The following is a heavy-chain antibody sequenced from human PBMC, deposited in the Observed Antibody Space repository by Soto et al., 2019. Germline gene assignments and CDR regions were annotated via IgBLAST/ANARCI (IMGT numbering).Heavy chain of an antibody. Sequence: SETLSLTCTVSGGSISSYYWSWIRQPPGKGLEWIGYIYYSGSTNYNPSLKSRVTISVDTSKNQFSLKLSSVTAADTAVYYCARLSRLMVYAIHYYYYMDVWGKGTTVTVSS. J-gene: IGHJ6*03. CDR3: ARLSRLMVYAIHYYYYMDV. CDR2: IYYSGST. D-gene: IGHD2-8*01. CDR1: GGSISSYY. V-gene: IGHV4-59*08.